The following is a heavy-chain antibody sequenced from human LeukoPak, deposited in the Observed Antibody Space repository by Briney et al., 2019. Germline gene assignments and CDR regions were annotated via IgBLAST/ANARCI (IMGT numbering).Heavy chain of an antibody. J-gene: IGHJ6*02. CDR1: GFTFSSYW. Sequence: GGSLRLSCADSGFTFSSYWMSWVRQAPGKGLEWVANINQDGSEKHYVDSVKGRFTISRDNAKNSLYLQMNSLRAEDTAVYYCARYCGGDCYGMDVWGQGTTVTVSS. CDR2: INQDGSEK. D-gene: IGHD2-21*01. CDR3: ARYCGGDCYGMDV. V-gene: IGHV3-7*01.